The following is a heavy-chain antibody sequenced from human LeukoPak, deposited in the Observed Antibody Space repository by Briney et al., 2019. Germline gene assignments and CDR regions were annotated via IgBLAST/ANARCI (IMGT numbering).Heavy chain of an antibody. D-gene: IGHD5-12*01. J-gene: IGHJ4*02. CDR1: GINFRGYW. CDR2: MKQDGSEK. Sequence: XGSLRLSCAVSGINFRGYWMAWVRQAPGKGLEWVANMKQDGSEKYYVDSVKGRFTISRDNAKNSLYLEMNSLRVEDTAVYYCARDLGHTGYDLYDYWGQGTLVTVSS. V-gene: IGHV3-7*01. CDR3: ARDLGHTGYDLYDY.